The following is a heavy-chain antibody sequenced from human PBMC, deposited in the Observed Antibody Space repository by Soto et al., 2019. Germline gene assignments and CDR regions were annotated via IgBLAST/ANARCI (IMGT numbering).Heavy chain of an antibody. J-gene: IGHJ6*02. D-gene: IGHD3-10*01. V-gene: IGHV5-10-1*01. CDR1: GYSFTSYW. Sequence: GESLKISCKGSGYSFTSYWISWVRQMPGKGLERMGRIDPSDSYTNYSPSFQGHVTISVDTSKNQFSLKLSSVTAADTAVYYCAREPSGWGVWYYGMDVWGQGTTVTVSS. CDR3: AREPSGWGVWYYGMDV. CDR2: IDPSDSYT.